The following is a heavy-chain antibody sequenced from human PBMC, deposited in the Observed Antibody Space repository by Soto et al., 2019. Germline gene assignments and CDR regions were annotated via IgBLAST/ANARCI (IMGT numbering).Heavy chain of an antibody. Sequence: SETLSLTCTVSGGSVSSGSYYWSWVRRPPGKGLEWIGHIYYSGNTDYNPSLKSRLAISIDTSKNQFSLKLSSVTAADTAVYFCAREGGESSDGLYYFDSWCQGSLVTVSS. D-gene: IGHD3-16*01. CDR3: AREGGESSDGLYYFDS. CDR1: GGSVSSGSYY. CDR2: IYYSGNT. V-gene: IGHV4-30-4*01. J-gene: IGHJ4*02.